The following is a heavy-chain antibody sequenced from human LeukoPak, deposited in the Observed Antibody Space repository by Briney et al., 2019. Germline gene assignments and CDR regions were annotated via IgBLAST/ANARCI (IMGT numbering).Heavy chain of an antibody. Sequence: SETLSLTCTVSGYSISISSHYWVWIRPPPGKGLEWIGSIYYSGSTYYNPSLKSRVTISVDTSKNQFSLKLSSVTAADTAVYYCARVQSRLSWFDPWGQGTLVTVSS. V-gene: IGHV4-39*07. CDR3: ARVQSRLSWFDP. J-gene: IGHJ5*02. CDR1: GYSISISSHY. CDR2: IYYSGST.